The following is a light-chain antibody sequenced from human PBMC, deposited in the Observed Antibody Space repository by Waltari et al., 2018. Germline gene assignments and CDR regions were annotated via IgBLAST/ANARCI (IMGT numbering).Light chain of an antibody. CDR3: SSYTSSSIPYVV. CDR2: EVS. CDR1: SRDVGGYNY. Sequence: QSALTQPASVSGSPGQSITISCTGTSRDVGGYNYVSWYQQHPGKAPKLMIYEVSNRPSGVSNRFSGSKSGNTASLTISGLQAEDEADYYCSSYTSSSIPYVVFGGGTKLTVL. J-gene: IGLJ2*01. V-gene: IGLV2-14*01.